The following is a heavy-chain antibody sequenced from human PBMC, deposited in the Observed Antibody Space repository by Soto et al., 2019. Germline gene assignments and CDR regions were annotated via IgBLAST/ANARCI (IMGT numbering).Heavy chain of an antibody. V-gene: IGHV1-69*06. Sequence: QVQLVQSGAEVQRPGSSVKVSCKASGGTFSSYAISWVRQAPGQGLEWMGGINPIFGTPHYAQKYQGRVTITADTFTNTAYMELTRLTSDDPAVYFCARAGRHFDYWGQGTLVTVSS. CDR3: ARAGRHFDY. CDR2: INPIFGTP. CDR1: GGTFSSYA. J-gene: IGHJ4*02.